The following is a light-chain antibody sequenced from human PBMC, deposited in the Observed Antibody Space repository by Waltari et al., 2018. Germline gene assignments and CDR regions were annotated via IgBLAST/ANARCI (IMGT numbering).Light chain of an antibody. CDR3: CSYAGSSTYV. CDR1: SSDVGSYNL. V-gene: IGLV2-23*01. CDR2: EGS. Sequence: QSALTQPASVSGSPGQSITISCTGTSSDVGSYNLVSWYQQHPGKAPKLMIYEGSKRPSGVSNGFSGSQSGNTASLTISGLEAEDEADYYCCSYAGSSTYVFGTGTKVTVL. J-gene: IGLJ1*01.